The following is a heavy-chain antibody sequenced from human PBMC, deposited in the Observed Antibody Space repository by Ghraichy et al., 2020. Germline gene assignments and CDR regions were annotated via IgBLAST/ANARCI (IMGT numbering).Heavy chain of an antibody. V-gene: IGHV4-59*01. Sequence: SENLSLTCTVSGGSISSYYWSWIRQPPGKGLEWIGYIYYSGSTNYNPSLKSRVTISVDTSKNQFSLKLSSVTAADTAVYYCARDRRDGLDYWGQGTLVTVSS. CDR3: ARDRRDGLDY. CDR2: IYYSGST. CDR1: GGSISSYY. J-gene: IGHJ4*02.